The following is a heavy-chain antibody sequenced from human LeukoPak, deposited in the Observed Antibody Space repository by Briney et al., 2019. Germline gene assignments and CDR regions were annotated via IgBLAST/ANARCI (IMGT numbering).Heavy chain of an antibody. CDR1: GGSISSYY. CDR3: ARRYSRGWFRYFDL. J-gene: IGHJ2*01. CDR2: IYYSGST. Sequence: SETLSLTCTVSGGSISSYYWSWIRQPPGKGLEWIGYIYYSGSTNYNPSLKSRVTISVDTSKNQFSLKLSSVTAADTAVYYCARRYSRGWFRYFDLWGRGTLVTVSS. V-gene: IGHV4-59*08. D-gene: IGHD6-19*01.